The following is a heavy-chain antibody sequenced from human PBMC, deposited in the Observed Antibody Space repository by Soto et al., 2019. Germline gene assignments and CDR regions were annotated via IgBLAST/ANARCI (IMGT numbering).Heavy chain of an antibody. Sequence: ASVKVSCKASGYTFTNSYIHWVRQAPGQGLEWMALLNPNGGSTNYAQNFQGRVTVTRDTSTSTVHMELTSLTSEDTAVYYCARNLAAGDYWGQGTLVTVSS. J-gene: IGHJ4*02. CDR3: ARNLAAGDY. D-gene: IGHD6-13*01. CDR2: LNPNGGST. V-gene: IGHV1-46*01. CDR1: GYTFTNSY.